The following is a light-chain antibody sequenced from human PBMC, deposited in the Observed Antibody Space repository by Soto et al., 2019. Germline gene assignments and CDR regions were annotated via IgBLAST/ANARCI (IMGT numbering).Light chain of an antibody. CDR2: GAS. V-gene: IGKV3-20*01. CDR1: QSVSSNY. J-gene: IGKJ1*01. CDR3: HQYGTSPRT. Sequence: EIVLTQSPGTLSLSPGERATLSCRASQSVSSNYLAWYQQKPGQAPRLLIYGASSRATGIPDRVSGSGSGTDFTLTISRLEPEDFAVYYCHQYGTSPRTFGQGTKVEIK.